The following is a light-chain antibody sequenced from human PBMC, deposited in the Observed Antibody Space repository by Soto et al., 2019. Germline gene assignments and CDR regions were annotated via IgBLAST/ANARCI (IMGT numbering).Light chain of an antibody. J-gene: IGKJ4*01. CDR3: QQYNSLPLT. CDR2: DAS. V-gene: IGKV1-33*01. Sequence: DIQMTQSPSSLSASVGDRVTITCQASQDISNFLNWYRQKPGKAPNLLIYDASTLETGVPLRFSGSGSGSYFSFTISSLQPEDVATSYCQQYNSLPLTFGGGTKVEIK. CDR1: QDISNF.